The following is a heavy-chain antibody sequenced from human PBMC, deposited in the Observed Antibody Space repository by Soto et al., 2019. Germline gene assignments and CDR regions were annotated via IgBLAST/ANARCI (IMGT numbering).Heavy chain of an antibody. V-gene: IGHV4-39*01. CDR2: IYYSGST. D-gene: IGHD6-19*01. CDR3: ARRSGWYYFDY. Sequence: QLQLQESGPGLVKPSETLSLTCTVSGGSISSSSYYWGWIRQPPGKGLEWNGSIYYSGSTYYNPSLKSRVPISVDTSKNQFSLKLSSVTAADTAVYYCARRSGWYYFDYWGQGTLVTVSS. CDR1: GGSISSSSYY. J-gene: IGHJ4*02.